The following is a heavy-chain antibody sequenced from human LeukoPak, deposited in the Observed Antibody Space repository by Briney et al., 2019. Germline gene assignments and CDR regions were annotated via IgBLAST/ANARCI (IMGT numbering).Heavy chain of an antibody. J-gene: IGHJ4*02. V-gene: IGHV1-18*01. Sequence: ASVKVSCKASGYTFTSYGISWVRQAPGQGLEWMGWISAYNGNTNYAQKLQGRVTMTTDTSTSTAYMELRSLRSDDTAVYYCARGGMITFGGVTVHPRPLDYWGQGTLVTVSS. CDR3: ARGGMITFGGVTVHPRPLDY. CDR1: GYTFTSYG. CDR2: ISAYNGNT. D-gene: IGHD3-16*02.